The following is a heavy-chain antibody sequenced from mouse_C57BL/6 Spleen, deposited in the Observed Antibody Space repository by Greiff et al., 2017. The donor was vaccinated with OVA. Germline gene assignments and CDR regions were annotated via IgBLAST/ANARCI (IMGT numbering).Heavy chain of an antibody. J-gene: IGHJ4*01. V-gene: IGHV1-20*01. CDR1: GYSFTGYF. Sequence: EVQLQQSGPELVKPGDSVKISCKASGYSFTGYFMNWVMQSHGKSLEWIGRINPYNGDTFYIQKFKGKATLTVDKSSSTAHMELRSLTSEDSAVYYCARPLSSYAMDYWGQGTSVTVSS. CDR3: ARPLSSYAMDY. CDR2: INPYNGDT. D-gene: IGHD6-1*01.